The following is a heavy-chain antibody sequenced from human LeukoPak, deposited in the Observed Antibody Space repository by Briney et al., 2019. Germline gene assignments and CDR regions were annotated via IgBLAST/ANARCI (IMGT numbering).Heavy chain of an antibody. V-gene: IGHV1-2*02. CDR1: GYTFTGYY. D-gene: IGHD2/OR15-2a*01. CDR3: ARGYCRSTTSCYFDY. J-gene: IGHJ4*02. Sequence: ASVKVSCKASGYTFTGYYMHWVRQAPGQGLEWMGWINPNSGGTNYAQKFQGRVTMTRDTSISTAYMELSRLRSDDTAVYYCARGYCRSTTSCYFDYWGQGTLVTVSS. CDR2: INPNSGGT.